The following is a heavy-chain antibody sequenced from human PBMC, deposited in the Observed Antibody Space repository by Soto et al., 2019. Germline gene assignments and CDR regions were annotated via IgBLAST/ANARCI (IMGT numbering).Heavy chain of an antibody. CDR1: GCSFTSSA. CDR2: IVVCSGNT. Sequence: QMQLVQSGPEVKKPGTSVTVSCKASGCSFTSSAVQWVRQARGQRLEWLGWIVVCSGNTNYAQKDQERVTITMDMSTSTAYMELRSLRSEDTAVYYCAAPPEYCQTCYGMDVWGQGTTVTVSS. J-gene: IGHJ6*02. D-gene: IGHD2-8*02. V-gene: IGHV1-58*01. CDR3: AAPPEYCQTCYGMDV.